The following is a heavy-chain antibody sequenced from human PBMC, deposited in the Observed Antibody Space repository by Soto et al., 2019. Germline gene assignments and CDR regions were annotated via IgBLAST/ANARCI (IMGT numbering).Heavy chain of an antibody. CDR1: GYTFTSYG. CDR3: AREGYDFWSGYYTGFGFEDYYYYYGMDV. J-gene: IGHJ6*02. V-gene: IGHV1-18*01. Sequence: GASVKVSCKASGYTFTSYGISWVRQAPGQGLEWMGWISAYNSNTNYAQKLQGRVTMTTDTSTSTAYMELRSLRSDDTAVYYCAREGYDFWSGYYTGFGFEDYYYYYGMDVWGQGTTVTVSS. CDR2: ISAYNSNT. D-gene: IGHD3-3*01.